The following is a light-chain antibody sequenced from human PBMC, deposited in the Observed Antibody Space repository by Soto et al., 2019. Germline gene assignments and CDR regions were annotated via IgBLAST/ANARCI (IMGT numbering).Light chain of an antibody. J-gene: IGLJ1*01. CDR3: SSYAGSDNYV. CDR1: SSDVGGYNY. CDR2: EVS. V-gene: IGLV2-8*01. Sequence: QSALTQPPSASGSPGQSVTISCTGTSSDVGGYNYVSWYQHHPGKAPTLMIYEVSKRPSGVPDRISGSKSGNTASLTVSGLQAEDEADYYCSSYAGSDNYVFGTGTKVTVL.